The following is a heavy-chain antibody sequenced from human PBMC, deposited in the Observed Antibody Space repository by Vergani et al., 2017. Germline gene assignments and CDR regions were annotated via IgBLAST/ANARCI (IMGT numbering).Heavy chain of an antibody. CDR3: VKDGGYSYEPSYYFDY. CDR2: INWNSDSI. CDR1: GFTFDDYA. V-gene: IGHV3-9*01. Sequence: EVQLVESGGGLVQPGRSLRLSCAASGFTFDDYAMHWVRQAPGKGLEWVSGINWNSDSIAYADSVKGRFTISRDNAKNSLYLQMNSLRAEDTALYYCVKDGGYSYEPSYYFDYWGQGTLVTVSS. D-gene: IGHD5-18*01. J-gene: IGHJ4*02.